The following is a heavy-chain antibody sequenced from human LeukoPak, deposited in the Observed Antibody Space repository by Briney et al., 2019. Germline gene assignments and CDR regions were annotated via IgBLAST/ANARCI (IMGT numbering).Heavy chain of an antibody. V-gene: IGHV1-2*02. CDR3: ARDYPYNWNDDFDY. J-gene: IGHJ4*02. CDR1: GYTFTGYY. D-gene: IGHD1-1*01. CDR2: INPNSGGT. Sequence: ASVKVSCKASGYTFTGYYMHWVRQAPGQGLEWMGWINPNSGGTNYAQKFQGRVTMTRDTSISTAYMELSRLRSDDTAVYYCARDYPYNWNDDFDYWDQGTLVTVSS.